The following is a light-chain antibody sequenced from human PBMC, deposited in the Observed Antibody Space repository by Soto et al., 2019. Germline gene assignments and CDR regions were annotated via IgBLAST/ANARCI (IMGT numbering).Light chain of an antibody. CDR2: AAS. CDR1: QGISSN. V-gene: IGKV1-9*01. J-gene: IGKJ5*01. Sequence: QCLSFLTASFGDRRTITGRASQGISSNLAWYQQKPGKAPKLLIYAASTLQSGVPSRFSGSGSGTEFTLTISSLQPEDFATYYCQQFNSYQITLGQVTRRE. CDR3: QQFNSYQIT.